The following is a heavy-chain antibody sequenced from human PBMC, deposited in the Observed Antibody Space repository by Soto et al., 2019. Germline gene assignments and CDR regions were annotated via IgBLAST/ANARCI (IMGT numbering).Heavy chain of an antibody. J-gene: IGHJ5*02. D-gene: IGHD6-13*01. Sequence: QLQLQESGPGLVKASETLSLTCIVSGGSISEKYWNWVRQPPGKGLEWIGLIFANGLTDYNPSLKSRVTMSVDASKNQFSLRLTSMTAADTAVYYCVASLAASGLNWLDPWGRGTLVTVSS. V-gene: IGHV4-4*07. CDR1: GGSISEKY. CDR3: VASLAASGLNWLDP. CDR2: IFANGLT.